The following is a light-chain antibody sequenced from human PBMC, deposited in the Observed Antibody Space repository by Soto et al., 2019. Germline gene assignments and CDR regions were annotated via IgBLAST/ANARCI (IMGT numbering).Light chain of an antibody. CDR1: SSDVGRYSY. J-gene: IGLJ1*01. Sequence: QSALTQPRSVSGSPGQSVSISCTGTSSDVGRYSYVSWYQQHPGKAPKLMIYDVSERPSGVPGRFSGSKSGNTASLTISGLQAEDEADYYCCSYAGTYTGVFGTGTKVTVL. V-gene: IGLV2-11*01. CDR3: CSYAGTYTGV. CDR2: DVS.